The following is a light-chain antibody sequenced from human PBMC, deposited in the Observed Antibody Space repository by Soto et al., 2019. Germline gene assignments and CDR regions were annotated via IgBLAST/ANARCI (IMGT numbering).Light chain of an antibody. V-gene: IGLV1-47*01. CDR2: RNN. Sequence: QSVLTQPPSASGTPGQRVSISCSGSRSNIGRNYVYWYQQLPGTAPKLLIQRNNERPSGVPDRFSGSKSGTSVSLDISGLRSEDEAPFYCAAWDDTLKGQVFVGGTQLAAL. CDR3: AAWDDTLKGQV. CDR1: RSNIGRNY. J-gene: IGLJ7*02.